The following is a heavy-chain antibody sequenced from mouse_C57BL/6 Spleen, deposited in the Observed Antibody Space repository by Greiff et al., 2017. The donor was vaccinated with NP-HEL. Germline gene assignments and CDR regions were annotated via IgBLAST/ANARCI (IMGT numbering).Heavy chain of an antibody. CDR3: ARGVFYGHWYFDV. J-gene: IGHJ1*03. V-gene: IGHV1-50*01. CDR2: IDPSDSYT. Sequence: QVQLQQPGAELVKPGASVKLSCKASGYTFTSYWMQWVKQRPGQGLEWIGEIDPSDSYTNYNQKFKGKATLTVDTSSSTAYMQLSSLTSEDSAVYYCARGVFYGHWYFDVWGTGTTVTVSS. D-gene: IGHD2-1*01. CDR1: GYTFTSYW.